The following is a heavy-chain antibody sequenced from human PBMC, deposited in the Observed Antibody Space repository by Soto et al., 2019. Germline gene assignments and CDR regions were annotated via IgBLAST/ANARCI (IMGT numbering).Heavy chain of an antibody. CDR2: IYFTGTT. Sequence: SETLSLTCDVSGYAISSGFYWAWIRQPPGKRLEWIGNIYFTGTTSYSPSLKTRVTMSVDTSKNQFSLRLSSVTAADTAVFYCARVRRIGMSGSPGDSWGQGTQVTVSS. CDR3: ARVRRIGMSGSPGDS. V-gene: IGHV4-38-2*01. J-gene: IGHJ4*02. D-gene: IGHD3-10*01. CDR1: GYAISSGFY.